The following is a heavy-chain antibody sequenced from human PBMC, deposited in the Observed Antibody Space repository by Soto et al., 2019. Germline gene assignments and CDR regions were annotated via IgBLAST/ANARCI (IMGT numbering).Heavy chain of an antibody. J-gene: IGHJ4*02. CDR1: GFTFSSYG. D-gene: IGHD6-13*01. Sequence: QVQLVESGGGVVQPGRSLRLSCAASGFTFSSYGMHWVRQAPGKGLEWVAVISYDGSNKYYADSVKGRFTISRDNSKNTLYLQMNSLRAEDTAVYYCAKDWSLQPPPAADIYDYWGQGTLVTVSS. CDR2: ISYDGSNK. V-gene: IGHV3-30*18. CDR3: AKDWSLQPPPAADIYDY.